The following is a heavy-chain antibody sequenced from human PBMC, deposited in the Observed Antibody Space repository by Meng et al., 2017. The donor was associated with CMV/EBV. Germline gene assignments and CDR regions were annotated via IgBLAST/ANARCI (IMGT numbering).Heavy chain of an antibody. CDR3: AKAWSTGTHTVNWFDP. CDR1: GFTFSSYG. V-gene: IGHV3-33*06. J-gene: IGHJ5*02. Sequence: GESLKISCAASGFTFSSYGMHWVRQAPGKGLEWVAVIWYDGSNKYYADSVKGRFTISRDNSKNTLYLQMNSLRAEDTAVYYCAKAWSTGTHTVNWFDPWGQGTLVTVSS. D-gene: IGHD4-17*01. CDR2: IWYDGSNK.